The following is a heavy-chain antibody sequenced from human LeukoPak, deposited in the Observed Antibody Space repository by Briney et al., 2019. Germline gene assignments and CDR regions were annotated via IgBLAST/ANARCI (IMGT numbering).Heavy chain of an antibody. CDR3: AKDRVVELLLIPGMDV. J-gene: IGHJ6*04. D-gene: IGHD3-10*01. CDR1: EFTVSSNY. V-gene: IGHV3-66*01. CDR2: IYSGNT. Sequence: PGGSLRLSCAASEFTVSSNYMSWVRQAPGKGLEWVSIIYSGNTYYADSVKGRFTISRDNSKNTLYLQMNSLRAEDTAVYYCAKDRVVELLLIPGMDVWGKGTTVTISS.